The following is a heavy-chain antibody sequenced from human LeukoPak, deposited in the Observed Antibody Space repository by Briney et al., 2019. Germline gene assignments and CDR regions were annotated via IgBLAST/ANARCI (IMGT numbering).Heavy chain of an antibody. D-gene: IGHD3-10*01. Sequence: GGSLRLSCAASGFTFSSYSMNWVRQAPGKGLEWVSYISSASNTIYYADSVKGRFTISRDNAKNSLYLQMNSLRAEDTAMYYCARDGWFGDYNWFDPWGQGPLVTDSS. CDR2: ISSASNTI. CDR1: GFTFSSYS. J-gene: IGHJ5*02. V-gene: IGHV3-48*01. CDR3: ARDGWFGDYNWFDP.